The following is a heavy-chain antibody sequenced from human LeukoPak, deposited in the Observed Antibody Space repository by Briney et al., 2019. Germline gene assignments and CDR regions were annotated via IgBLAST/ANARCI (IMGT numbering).Heavy chain of an antibody. CDR2: ISRSSTDT. D-gene: IGHD6-19*01. CDR3: ARGFSSGWNYFDY. CDR1: GFTFTDFY. Sequence: GGSLRLSCAASGFTFTDFYMSWIRQAPGKGLEWLSDISRSSTDTNYADSVKGRFTISRHNSKNTLYLQMNSLRAEDTAVYYCARGFSSGWNYFDYWGQGTLVTVSS. V-gene: IGHV3-11*05. J-gene: IGHJ4*02.